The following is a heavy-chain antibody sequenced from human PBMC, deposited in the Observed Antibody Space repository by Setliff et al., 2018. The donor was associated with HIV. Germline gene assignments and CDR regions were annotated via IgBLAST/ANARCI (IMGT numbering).Heavy chain of an antibody. J-gene: IGHJ4*02. CDR1: GLIFSSYW. V-gene: IGHV3-7*01. Sequence: GGSLRLSCAASGLIFSSYWMSWVRQAPGKGLEWVANIKQDGSEKYYVDSVKGRFTISRDNAKNSLYLQMNSLRAEDTAVYYCARDSSRGDRLRYWGQGTLVTVSS. D-gene: IGHD2-21*02. CDR2: IKQDGSEK. CDR3: ARDSSRGDRLRY.